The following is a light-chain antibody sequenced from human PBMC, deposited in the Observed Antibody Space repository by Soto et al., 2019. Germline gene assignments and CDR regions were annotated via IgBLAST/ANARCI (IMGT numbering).Light chain of an antibody. CDR1: QTVRSNY. J-gene: IGKJ2*01. Sequence: EIVLTQSPSALSLSPGDRATLSCRASQTVRSNYLAWYRQKPGQAPKLLIYGASSRATGIPGRFSGSGSGTDFALTISRLEPEDFAVYYCQHYGGPAGYTFGQGTKVEIK. CDR3: QHYGGPAGYT. CDR2: GAS. V-gene: IGKV3-20*01.